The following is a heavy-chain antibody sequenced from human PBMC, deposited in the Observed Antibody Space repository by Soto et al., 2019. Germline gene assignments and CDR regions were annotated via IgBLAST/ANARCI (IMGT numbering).Heavy chain of an antibody. J-gene: IGHJ6*02. CDR3: AKDRGRGSPLSGGMDA. Sequence: GGSLRLSCAASGFNFSSYNINWVRQAPGKGLEWVSSISSGSNHIFYANSVRGRYTISRDNAKNSLYLQVNSLRADDMAVYYCAKDRGRGSPLSGGMDAWGQGTTVTVSS. D-gene: IGHD3-10*01. CDR2: ISSGSNHI. V-gene: IGHV3-21*01. CDR1: GFNFSSYN.